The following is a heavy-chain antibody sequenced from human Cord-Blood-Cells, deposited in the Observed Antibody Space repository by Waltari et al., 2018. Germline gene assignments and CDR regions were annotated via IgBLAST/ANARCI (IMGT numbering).Heavy chain of an antibody. D-gene: IGHD3-10*01. CDR3: ARDRDRGYFDY. CDR1: GGPISSGGYY. CDR2: IYYSGST. V-gene: IGHV4-31*03. J-gene: IGHJ4*02. Sequence: QVQLQESGPGLVKPSQTLSLNCTVSGGPISSGGYYWSWIRQHPGKGLEWIGYIYYSGSTYYNPSLKSRVTISVDTSKNQFSLKLSSVTVADTAVYYCARDRDRGYFDYWGQGTLVTVSS.